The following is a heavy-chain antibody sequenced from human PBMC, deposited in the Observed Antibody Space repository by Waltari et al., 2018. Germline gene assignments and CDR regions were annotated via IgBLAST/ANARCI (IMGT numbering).Heavy chain of an antibody. Sequence: QVQLQESGPGLVKPSQTLSLTCTVSGGSISSGSYYWSWNRQPAGKGLEWIGYIYTSGRTHYTPSPKSRVTISVDTSKNQCSLKLGSGTAADPAVYYCARAPSGIAVAGNAYYYYYYGMDVWGQGTTVTVSS. J-gene: IGHJ6*02. CDR1: GGSISSGSYY. D-gene: IGHD6-19*01. CDR2: IYTSGRT. CDR3: ARAPSGIAVAGNAYYYYYYGMDV. V-gene: IGHV4-61*09.